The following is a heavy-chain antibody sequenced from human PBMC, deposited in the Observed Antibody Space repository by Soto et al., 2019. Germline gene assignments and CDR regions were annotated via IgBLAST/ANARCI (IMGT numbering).Heavy chain of an antibody. Sequence: SETLSLTCTVSGGSISSYYWSWIRQPPGKGLEWIGYIYYSGSTNYNPSLKSRVTISVDTSKNQFSLKLSSVTAADTAVYYCAISQDRGGRTTFIYWGQGAQVTVSS. V-gene: IGHV4-59*01. CDR2: IYYSGST. J-gene: IGHJ4*02. CDR1: GGSISSYY. CDR3: AISQDRGGRTTFIY. D-gene: IGHD3-16*01.